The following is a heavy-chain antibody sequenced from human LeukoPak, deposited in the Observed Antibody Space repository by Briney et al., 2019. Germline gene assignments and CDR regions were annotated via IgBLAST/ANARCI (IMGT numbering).Heavy chain of an antibody. Sequence: GGSLRLSCAGSGFNFGNYWMSWVRQTPGKGLEWVANIKQDGDEKFYVDSVRGRFNIFRENAKNSLYLQVNSLRAEDTAVYYCARARRDGNTGLAFDIWGQGTMVTVSS. CDR3: ARARRDGNTGLAFDI. CDR1: GFNFGNYW. J-gene: IGHJ3*02. CDR2: IKQDGDEK. V-gene: IGHV3-7*01. D-gene: IGHD5-24*01.